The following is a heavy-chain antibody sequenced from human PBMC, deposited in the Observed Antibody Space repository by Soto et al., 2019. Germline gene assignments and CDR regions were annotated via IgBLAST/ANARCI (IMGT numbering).Heavy chain of an antibody. D-gene: IGHD1-26*01. CDR3: ARDVVGASIDY. J-gene: IGHJ4*02. CDR2: IYYSGST. CDR1: CGSISSGDYY. V-gene: IGHV4-30-4*01. Sequence: KTSETLSLTCTVSCGSISSGDYYWSWIRQPPGKGLEWIGYIYYSGSTYYNPSLKSRVTISVDTSKNQFSLKLSSVTAADTAVYYCARDVVGASIDYWGQGTLVTVSS.